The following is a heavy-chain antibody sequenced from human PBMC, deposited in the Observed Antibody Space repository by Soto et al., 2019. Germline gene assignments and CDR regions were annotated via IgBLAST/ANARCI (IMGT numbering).Heavy chain of an antibody. CDR3: ARELYYDFWSGADDAFDI. Sequence: GGSLRLSCAASGFTFSSYGMHWVRQAPGKGLEWVAVIWYDGSNKYYADSVKGRFTISRDNSKNTLYLQMNSLRAEDTAVYYSARELYYDFWSGADDAFDIWGQGTMVTVSS. V-gene: IGHV3-33*01. CDR1: GFTFSSYG. J-gene: IGHJ3*02. CDR2: IWYDGSNK. D-gene: IGHD3-3*01.